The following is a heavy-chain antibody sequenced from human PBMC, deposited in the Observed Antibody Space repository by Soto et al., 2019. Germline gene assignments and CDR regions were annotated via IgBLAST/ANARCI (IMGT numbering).Heavy chain of an antibody. CDR1: GFTFSNYG. V-gene: IGHV3-30*18. Sequence: QVQLVESGGGVVQPGRSLRLSCAASGFTFSNYGMHWVRQAPGKGLEWVAVMSYDGNDKYYADSVKGRFTISRDNSKNTLYLQMNSLRAEDTAVYYCAKQRLRLRAVVYWGQGTLVTVSS. J-gene: IGHJ4*02. CDR2: MSYDGNDK. D-gene: IGHD5-12*01. CDR3: AKQRLRLRAVVY.